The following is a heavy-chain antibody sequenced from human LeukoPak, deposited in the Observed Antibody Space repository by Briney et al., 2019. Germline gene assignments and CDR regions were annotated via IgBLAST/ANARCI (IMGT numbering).Heavy chain of an antibody. J-gene: IGHJ4*02. CDR2: ISSSSSYI. Sequence: GGSLRLSCAASGFTFSSYSMNWVRQAPRKGLEWVSSISSSSSYIYYADSVKGRFTISRDNAKNSLYLQMNSLRAEDTAVYYCARASLRAAAGTLNYWGQGTLVTVSS. CDR1: GFTFSSYS. D-gene: IGHD6-13*01. CDR3: ARASLRAAAGTLNY. V-gene: IGHV3-21*01.